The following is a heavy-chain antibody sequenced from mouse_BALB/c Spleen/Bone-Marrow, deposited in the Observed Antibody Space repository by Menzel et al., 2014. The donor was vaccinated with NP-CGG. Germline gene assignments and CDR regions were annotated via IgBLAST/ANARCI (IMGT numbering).Heavy chain of an antibody. J-gene: IGHJ3*01. D-gene: IGHD2-14*01. V-gene: IGHV14-1*02. CDR2: IDPANGNT. CDR1: GYTFTSYW. CDR3: ATYYRYDRRFAY. Sequence: EVQLQQSGAELVRPGASVKLSCKASGYTFTSYWMNWVKQRPEQGLEWIGRIDPANGNTKYDPKFQGKATITADTSSYTAYLQLSSLTSEDTAVYYCATYYRYDRRFAYWGQGTLVTVSA.